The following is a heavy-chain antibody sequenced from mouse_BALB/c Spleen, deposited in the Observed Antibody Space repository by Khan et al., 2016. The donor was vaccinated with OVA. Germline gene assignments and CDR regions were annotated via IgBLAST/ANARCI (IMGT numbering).Heavy chain of an antibody. D-gene: IGHD2-1*01. J-gene: IGHJ3*01. Sequence: QVQLKESGAELVKPGASVRLSCKASGYSFTSYYLSWVKQRPGQGLEWIGDINPSNGGTNFNEKFKIKATLTVDKSSSTAYMQLSSLTSEDSAVYYCTRSGYGTFAYWGRGTLVTVSA. CDR1: GYSFTSYY. V-gene: IGHV1S81*02. CDR2: INPSNGGT. CDR3: TRSGYGTFAY.